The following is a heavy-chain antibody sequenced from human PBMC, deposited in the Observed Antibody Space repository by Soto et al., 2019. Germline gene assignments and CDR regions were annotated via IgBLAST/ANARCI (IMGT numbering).Heavy chain of an antibody. D-gene: IGHD7-27*01. CDR1: GGSISSYY. Sequence: QVQLQESGPGLVKPSETLSLTCTVSGGSISSYYWNWIRQPPGKGLEWIGYLYYSGGTNYNPSLKSRVTISVDTSKNQFSLKLSSVTAADTAVYYCARGWGGYFQHWDQGTLVTVSS. CDR3: ARGWGGYFQH. J-gene: IGHJ1*01. V-gene: IGHV4-59*01. CDR2: LYYSGGT.